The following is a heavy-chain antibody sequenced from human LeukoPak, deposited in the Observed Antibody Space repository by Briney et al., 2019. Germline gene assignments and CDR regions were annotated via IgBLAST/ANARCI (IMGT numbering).Heavy chain of an antibody. V-gene: IGHV3-23*01. D-gene: IGHD5-12*01. J-gene: IGHJ4*02. CDR3: AKETVVAKSPCFDY. CDR1: GFTFDDYA. CDR2: ISGSGGST. Sequence: GGSLRLSCAASGFTFDDYAMHLVRQAPGKGLEWVSAISGSGGSTYYADSVKGRFTISRDNSKNTLYLQMNSLRAEDTAVYYCAKETVVAKSPCFDYWGQGTLVTVSS.